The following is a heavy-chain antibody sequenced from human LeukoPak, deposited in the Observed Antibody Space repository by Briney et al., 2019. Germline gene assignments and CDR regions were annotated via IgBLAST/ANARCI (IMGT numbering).Heavy chain of an antibody. CDR1: GLTFSDYY. J-gene: IGHJ4*02. CDR2: ISSSGSTI. V-gene: IGHV3-11*04. Sequence: PGGSLRLSCAASGLTFSDYYMTWIRQAQGKGLEWVANISSSGSTIYSADSVKGRFTVSRDNAKNSLFLHMNSLRAEDTAIYYCAIQITMIVVVPYFDYWGQGTLVTVSS. CDR3: AIQITMIVVVPYFDY. D-gene: IGHD3-22*01.